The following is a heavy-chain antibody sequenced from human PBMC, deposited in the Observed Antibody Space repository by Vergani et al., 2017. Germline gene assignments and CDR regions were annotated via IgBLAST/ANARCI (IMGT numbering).Heavy chain of an antibody. V-gene: IGHV1-46*03. J-gene: IGHJ4*02. Sequence: QVQLVQSGAEVKKPAASVKVSCKASGYTFTSYYMHWVRQAPGQGLEWMGIINLSGGSSSYAQNFQGRVTITRDTSTNTVYMETSSLSSEDTAVYYCTRGWYYVSIAYWAYWGQGTLVTVSS. CDR2: INLSGGSS. CDR1: GYTFTSYY. D-gene: IGHD3-22*01. CDR3: TRGWYYVSIAYWAY.